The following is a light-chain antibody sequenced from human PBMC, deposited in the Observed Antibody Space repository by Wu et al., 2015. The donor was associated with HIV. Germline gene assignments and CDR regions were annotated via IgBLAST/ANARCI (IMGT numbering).Light chain of an antibody. CDR1: QSVNNNY. J-gene: IGKJ1*01. CDR2: GAS. Sequence: EIVLTQSPGTLSLSPGEGATLSCGASQSVNNNYLAWYQQNPGQSPRLVIFGASNRATGIPDRFSGSGSGTDFTLSISRLEPEDFAVYYCQQYGSSPQTFGQGTKVEIK. V-gene: IGKV3-20*01. CDR3: QQYGSSPQT.